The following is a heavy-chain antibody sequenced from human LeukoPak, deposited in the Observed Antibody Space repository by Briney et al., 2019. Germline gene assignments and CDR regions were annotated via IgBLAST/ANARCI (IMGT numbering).Heavy chain of an antibody. D-gene: IGHD3-22*01. V-gene: IGHV3-30*04. J-gene: IGHJ3*02. CDR3: ARAKYYDSRGYSVREAYDI. CDR1: GFTFSSYT. Sequence: GGSLRLSCTASGFTFSSYTMHWVRRAPGKGLEWVAVISHDGNIKYHADSMKDRFTISRDNSRNTLYLQMNNLRPEDTAVYSCARAKYYDSRGYSVREAYDIWGQGIMVTVSS. CDR2: ISHDGNIK.